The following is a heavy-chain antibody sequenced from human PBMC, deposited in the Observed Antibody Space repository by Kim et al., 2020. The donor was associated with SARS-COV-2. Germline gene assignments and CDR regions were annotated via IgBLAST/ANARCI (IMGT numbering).Heavy chain of an antibody. V-gene: IGHV4-59*01. CDR1: GGSISSYY. D-gene: IGHD2-21*02. CDR2: IYYSGST. J-gene: IGHJ4*02. CDR3: ARETYGGDLFDY. Sequence: SETLSLTCTVSGGSISSYYWSWIRQPPGKGLEWIGYIYYSGSTNYNPSLKSRVTISVDTSKNQFSLKLSSVTAADTAVYYCARETYGGDLFDYWGQGTLVTVSS.